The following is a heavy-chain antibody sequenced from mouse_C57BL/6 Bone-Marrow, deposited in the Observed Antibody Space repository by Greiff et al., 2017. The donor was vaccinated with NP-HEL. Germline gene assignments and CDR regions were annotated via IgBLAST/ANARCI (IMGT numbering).Heavy chain of an antibody. J-gene: IGHJ4*01. D-gene: IGHD3-2*02. CDR2: ISNGGGST. Sequence: EVQRVESGGGLVQPGGSLKLSCAASGFTFSDYYMYWVRQTPEKRLEWVAYISNGGGSTYYPDTVKGRFTISRDNAKNTLYLQMSRLKSEDTAMYYCARESSGEDYYAMDYWGQGTSVTVSS. V-gene: IGHV5-12*01. CDR1: GFTFSDYY. CDR3: ARESSGEDYYAMDY.